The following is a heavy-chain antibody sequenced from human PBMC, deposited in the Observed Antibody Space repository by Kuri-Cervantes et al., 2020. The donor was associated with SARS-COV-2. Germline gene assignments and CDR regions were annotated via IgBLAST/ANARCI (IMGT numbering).Heavy chain of an antibody. Sequence: GESLKISCKGSGYSLTSYWIGWVRQMPGKGLEWMGIIYPGDSDTRYSPSFQGQVTISADKSISTAYLQWSSLKASDAAMYYCATQLGGVEYSSSGSGAFDIWGQGTMVTVSS. CDR3: ATQLGGVEYSSSGSGAFDI. CDR2: IYPGDSDT. V-gene: IGHV5-51*01. CDR1: GYSLTSYW. J-gene: IGHJ3*02. D-gene: IGHD6-6*01.